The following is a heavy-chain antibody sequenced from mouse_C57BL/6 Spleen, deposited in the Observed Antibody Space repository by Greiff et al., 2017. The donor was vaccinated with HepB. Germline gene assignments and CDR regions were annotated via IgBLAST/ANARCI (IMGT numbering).Heavy chain of an antibody. CDR2: ISSGSSSI. D-gene: IGHD2-3*01. Sequence: EVQLVESGGGLVKPGGSLKLSCAASGFTFSDYGMHWVRQAPEKGLEWVAYISSGSSSIYYADTVKGRFTISRYNAKNTLFLQITSLRSEDTAMYYCARQDGGAMDYWGQGTSVTVSS. J-gene: IGHJ4*01. CDR3: ARQDGGAMDY. V-gene: IGHV5-17*01. CDR1: GFTFSDYG.